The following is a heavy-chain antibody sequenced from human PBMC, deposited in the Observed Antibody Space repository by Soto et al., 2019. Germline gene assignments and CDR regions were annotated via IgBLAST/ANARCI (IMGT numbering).Heavy chain of an antibody. CDR1: GFTFSRSW. CDR2: IKQDGSEI. Sequence: PGGSLRLSCAASGFTFSRSWMTWVRQAPGKGLEWVANIKQDGSEIYYVDSVKGRFAIPRDNAENSLYLQMNSLRAEDTAVYYCARDPVCSGGSCYDYWGQGTLVTVSS. J-gene: IGHJ4*02. V-gene: IGHV3-7*01. D-gene: IGHD2-15*01. CDR3: ARDPVCSGGSCYDY.